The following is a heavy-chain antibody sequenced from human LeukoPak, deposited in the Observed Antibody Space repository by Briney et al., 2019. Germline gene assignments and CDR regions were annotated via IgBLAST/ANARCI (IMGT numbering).Heavy chain of an antibody. J-gene: IGHJ4*02. CDR2: INPSGGST. CDR1: GYTFTSYY. V-gene: IGHV1-46*01. D-gene: IGHD3-10*01. Sequence: VASVKVSCKASGYTFTSYYMHWVRQAPGQGLEWMGIINPSGGSTSYAQKFQDRVAMTRDTSTSTAYMELRSLRSDDTAFYYCARAYGSDDWGQGTLVTVSS. CDR3: ARAYGSDD.